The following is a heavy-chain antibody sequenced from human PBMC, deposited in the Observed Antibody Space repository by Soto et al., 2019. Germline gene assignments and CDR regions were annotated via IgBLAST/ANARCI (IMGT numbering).Heavy chain of an antibody. J-gene: IGHJ6*02. CDR3: ARASGLVVGGVGGDGMDV. CDR1: GFTFSSYA. Sequence: QVQLVESGGGVVQPGRSLRLSCAASGFTFSSYAMHWVRQAPGKGLEWVAVISYDGSNKYYADSVKGRFTISRDNSKNTLYLQMNGLRAEDTAVYYCARASGLVVGGVGGDGMDVCGQGNTVNVSS. V-gene: IGHV3-30-3*01. D-gene: IGHD2-8*02. CDR2: ISYDGSNK.